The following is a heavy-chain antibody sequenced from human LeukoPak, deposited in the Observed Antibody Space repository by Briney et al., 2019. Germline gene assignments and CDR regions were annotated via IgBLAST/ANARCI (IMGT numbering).Heavy chain of an antibody. J-gene: IGHJ2*01. CDR1: GGSISSYY. CDR2: IYYSGST. D-gene: IGHD3-10*01. V-gene: IGHV4-59*01. Sequence: SETLSLTCTVSGGSISSYYWSWIRQPPGKGLEWIGYIYYSGSTNYNPSLKSRVTISVDTSKNQFSLKLSSVTAADTAVYYCARAGATGYFDLWGRGTLVTVSS. CDR3: ARAGATGYFDL.